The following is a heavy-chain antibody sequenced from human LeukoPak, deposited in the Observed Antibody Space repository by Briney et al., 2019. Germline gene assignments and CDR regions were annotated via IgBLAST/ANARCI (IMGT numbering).Heavy chain of an antibody. CDR2: INPNSGGT. V-gene: IGHV1-2*02. CDR1: GYTFTGYY. D-gene: IGHD2-2*03. CDR3: ARDGDCSSTSCYSGGGYFDP. J-gene: IGHJ5*02. Sequence: GASVTVSCKASGYTFTGYYMHWVRQAPGQGLEWMGWINPNSGGTNYAQKFQGRVTMTRDTSTSTVYMELSSLRSEDTAVYYCARDGDCSSTSCYSGGGYFDPWGQGALVTVSS.